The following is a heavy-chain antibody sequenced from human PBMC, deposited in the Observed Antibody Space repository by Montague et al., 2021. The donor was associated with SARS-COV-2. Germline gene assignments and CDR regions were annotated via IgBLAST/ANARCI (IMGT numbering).Heavy chain of an antibody. Sequence: SETLSLTCTDSGGSISSFYWSWFRQPPGKGLEWIGYISDSGSTNYNPSLTSRVTMSVDTSKNQLSLKVNSVTAADTAVYYCARHYSATLPAVYWGQGTLVTVSS. D-gene: IGHD2-15*01. CDR2: ISDSGST. V-gene: IGHV4-59*08. CDR3: ARHYSATLPAVY. CDR1: GGSISSFY. J-gene: IGHJ4*02.